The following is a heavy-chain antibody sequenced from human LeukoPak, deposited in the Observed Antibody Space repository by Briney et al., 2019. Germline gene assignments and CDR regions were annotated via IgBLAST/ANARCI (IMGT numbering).Heavy chain of an antibody. CDR1: GYTFTSYD. D-gene: IGHD3-22*01. J-gene: IGHJ3*02. V-gene: IGHV1-8*01. Sequence: ASVKVSCKASGYTFTSYDINWVRQATGQGLEWMGWMNPNSGNTGYAQKFQGRVTMTRDTSISTAYMELSRLRSDDTAVYYCAREALGYYDSSGHYDAFDIWGQGTMVTVSS. CDR2: MNPNSGNT. CDR3: AREALGYYDSSGHYDAFDI.